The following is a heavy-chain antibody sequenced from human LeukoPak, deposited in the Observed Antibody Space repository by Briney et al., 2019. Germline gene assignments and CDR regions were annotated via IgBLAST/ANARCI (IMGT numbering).Heavy chain of an antibody. CDR1: GYSFTSYW. J-gene: IGHJ4*02. D-gene: IGHD3-16*02. V-gene: IGHV5-51*01. Sequence: GESLKISCKGSGYSFTSYWIGWVRQMPGKGLEWMGIIYPGDSDTRYSPSFQGQVTISADKSISTAYLQWSSLKASDTAMYYCAISHRDYVWGSYRFHPFDYWGQGTLVTVSS. CDR2: IYPGDSDT. CDR3: AISHRDYVWGSYRFHPFDY.